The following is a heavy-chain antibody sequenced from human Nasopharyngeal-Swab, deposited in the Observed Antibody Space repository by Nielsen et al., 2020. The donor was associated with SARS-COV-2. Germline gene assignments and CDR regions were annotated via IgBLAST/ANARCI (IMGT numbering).Heavy chain of an antibody. CDR1: GFTFSSYG. V-gene: IGHV3-30*18. D-gene: IGHD1-1*01. Sequence: GGSLRLSCAASGFTFSSYGMHWVRQAPGKGLEWVAVISYDGSNKYYADSVKGRFTISRDNSKNTLYLQMNSLRAEDTAVYYCAKEQGTYYYYYYGMDVWGQGTTVTVSS. CDR2: ISYDGSNK. CDR3: AKEQGTYYYYYYGMDV. J-gene: IGHJ6*02.